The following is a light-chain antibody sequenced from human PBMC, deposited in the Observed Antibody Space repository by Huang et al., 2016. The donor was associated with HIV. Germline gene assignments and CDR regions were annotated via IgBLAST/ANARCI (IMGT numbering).Light chain of an antibody. CDR3: QQYNTYSWA. CDR1: QSISSW. Sequence: DIQMTQSPSTLSASVGDRVTITCRASQSISSWLAWYQQEPGKAPKLLIYKASSLESGVPARFSGSGSGTEFTLTIRSLQPDDFATSYCQQYNTYSWAFGQGTKVEIK. CDR2: KAS. J-gene: IGKJ1*01. V-gene: IGKV1-5*03.